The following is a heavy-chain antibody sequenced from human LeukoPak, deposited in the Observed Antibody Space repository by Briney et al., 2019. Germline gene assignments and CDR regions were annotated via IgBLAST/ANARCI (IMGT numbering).Heavy chain of an antibody. Sequence: PGGSLRLSCAASGFTFSSHAMSWVRQAPGKGLEWVSAISGSGGSTYYADSVKGRFTISRDNSKNTLYLQMNSLRAEDTAVYYCAKVGLLWFGGKGAFDYWGQGTLVTVSS. CDR2: ISGSGGST. D-gene: IGHD3-10*01. CDR3: AKVGLLWFGGKGAFDY. J-gene: IGHJ4*02. CDR1: GFTFSSHA. V-gene: IGHV3-23*01.